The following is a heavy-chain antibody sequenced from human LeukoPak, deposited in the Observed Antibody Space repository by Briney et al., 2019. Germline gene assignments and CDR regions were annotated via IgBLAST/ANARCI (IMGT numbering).Heavy chain of an antibody. Sequence: GGSLRLSCAASGFVFTNHAISWVRQASGRGLGWVSVISGGGRTTEYADSVKGRFTVYRDISQNTVSLQMNSLRVEDTGIYYCAKNFMVKSYIDSWGQGIQVTVSS. V-gene: IGHV3-23*01. CDR1: GFVFTNHA. J-gene: IGHJ4*02. D-gene: IGHD5-18*01. CDR3: AKNFMVKSYIDS. CDR2: ISGGGRTT.